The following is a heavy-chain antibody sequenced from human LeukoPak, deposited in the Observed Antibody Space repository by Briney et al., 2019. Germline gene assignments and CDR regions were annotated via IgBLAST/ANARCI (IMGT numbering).Heavy chain of an antibody. CDR1: GYTFTGYY. CDR2: NNPNSGGT. V-gene: IGHV1-2*02. J-gene: IGHJ4*02. D-gene: IGHD3-10*01. CDR3: ARNLGLLWFGEGTLVDY. Sequence: ASVKVSCKASGYTFTGYYMHWVRQAPGQGLEWMGWNNPNSGGTNYAQKFQGRVTMTRDTSISTAYMELSRLRSDDTAVYYCARNLGLLWFGEGTLVDYWGQETLVTVSS.